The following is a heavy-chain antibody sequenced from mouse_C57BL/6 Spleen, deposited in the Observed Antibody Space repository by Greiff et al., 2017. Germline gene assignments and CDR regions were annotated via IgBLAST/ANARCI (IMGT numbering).Heavy chain of an antibody. D-gene: IGHD1-1*02. J-gene: IGHJ4*01. CDR1: GYTFTSYW. V-gene: IGHV1-50*01. Sequence: VQLQQPGAELVKPGASVKLSCKASGYTFTSYWMQWVKQRPGQGLEWIGEIDPSDSYTNYNQKFKGKATLTVDTSSSTAYMQLSSLTSEDSAVYYCASGSRYYAMDYWGQGTSVTVSS. CDR2: IDPSDSYT. CDR3: ASGSRYYAMDY.